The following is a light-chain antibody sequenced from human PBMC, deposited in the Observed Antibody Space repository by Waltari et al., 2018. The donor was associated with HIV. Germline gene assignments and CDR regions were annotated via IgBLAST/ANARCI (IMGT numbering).Light chain of an antibody. CDR1: QSVSSN. V-gene: IGKV3D-15*01. CDR3: HQYGTSVWT. J-gene: IGKJ1*01. CDR2: AAS. Sequence: EIVMTQSPATLSVSPGERATLSCRASQSVSSNLAWYQQKPGQAPRLLIYAASRRASDVPVRFSGSHSATDFTLTIDRLEPEDSAVYFCHQYGTSVWTFGQGTKVEIK.